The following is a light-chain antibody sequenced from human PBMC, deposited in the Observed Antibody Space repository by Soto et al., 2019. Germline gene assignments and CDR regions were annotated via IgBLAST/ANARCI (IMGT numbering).Light chain of an antibody. CDR1: EGIGDY. Sequence: EIVLTQSPGALSLSPGHRATLSCWASEGIGDYLAWYQQRPGQAXXLXIYAASRRASGTPHRFSGSGSERAFTLAISGLEPADFGVYYCQQYVTSPSITFGQGTRLEIK. J-gene: IGKJ5*01. CDR2: AAS. V-gene: IGKV3-20*01. CDR3: QQYVTSPSIT.